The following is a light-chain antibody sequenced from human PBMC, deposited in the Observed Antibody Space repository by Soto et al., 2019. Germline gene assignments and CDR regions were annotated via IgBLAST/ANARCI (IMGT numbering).Light chain of an antibody. Sequence: EIVMTQSPATPSVSPGDRATLSCRASQSVSSNLAWYQQKPGQAPRLLIYGASTRATGIPARFSGSGSGTEFTLTISSLQSEDFAVYYCQQYNNWWTFGQGTKVDI. CDR2: GAS. CDR1: QSVSSN. CDR3: QQYNNWWT. J-gene: IGKJ1*01. V-gene: IGKV3-15*01.